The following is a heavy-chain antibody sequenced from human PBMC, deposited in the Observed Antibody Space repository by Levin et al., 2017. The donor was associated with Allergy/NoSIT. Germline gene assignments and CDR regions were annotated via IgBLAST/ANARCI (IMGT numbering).Heavy chain of an antibody. J-gene: IGHJ4*02. CDR3: AREIGGYSYGLQFDY. CDR2: ISSSNSYI. D-gene: IGHD5-18*01. Sequence: GGSLRLSCAASGFTFSSYSMHWVRQAPGKGLEWVSSISSSNSYIYYADSVKGRFTISRDNAKNSLYLQMSSLRAEDTALYYCAREIGGYSYGLQFDYWGQGTLVTVSS. V-gene: IGHV3-21*01. CDR1: GFTFSSYS.